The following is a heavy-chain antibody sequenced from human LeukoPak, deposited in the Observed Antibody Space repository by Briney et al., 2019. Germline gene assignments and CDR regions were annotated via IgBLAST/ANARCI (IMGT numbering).Heavy chain of an antibody. CDR3: ATVVGDYYYYYYMDV. CDR2: ISAYNGNT. J-gene: IGHJ6*03. V-gene: IGHV1-18*01. Sequence: ASVKVSCKASGYTFTSYGISWVRQAPGQGLEWMGWISAYNGNTNYAQKLQGRVTMTTDTSTSTAYMELRSLRSDDTAVYYCATVVGDYYYYYYMDVWGKGTTVTVSS. CDR1: GYTFTSYG. D-gene: IGHD2-21*02.